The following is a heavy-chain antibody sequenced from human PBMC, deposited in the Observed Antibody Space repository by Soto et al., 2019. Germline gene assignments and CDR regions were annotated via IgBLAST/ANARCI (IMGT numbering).Heavy chain of an antibody. CDR3: ASNLPSGSGGICYSVGVTPRGYYGMAV. Sequence: QVQLQQWGAGLLKPSETLSLTCAVYGGSFSGYYWSWIRQPPGKGLEWIGEINHSGSTNYNPSLKRRVTISVDTSKNQFSLKLTSVTAADTAVYYCASNLPSGSGGICYSVGVTPRGYYGMAVWGQGTTVTFSS. D-gene: IGHD2-15*01. CDR2: INHSGST. V-gene: IGHV4-34*01. CDR1: GGSFSGYY. J-gene: IGHJ6*02.